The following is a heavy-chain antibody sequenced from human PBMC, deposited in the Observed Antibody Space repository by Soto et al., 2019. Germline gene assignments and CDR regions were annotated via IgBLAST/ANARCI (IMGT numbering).Heavy chain of an antibody. CDR3: ATATRGETPLYYGMDV. CDR1: GYTLTELS. V-gene: IGHV1-24*01. J-gene: IGHJ6*02. D-gene: IGHD3-16*01. CDR2: FDPEDGET. Sequence: ASVKVSCKVSGYTLTELSMHWVRQAPGKGLEWMGGFDPEDGETIYAQEFQGRVTMTEDTSTDTAYMELSSLRSEDTAVYYCATATRGETPLYYGMDVWGQGTTVTVSS.